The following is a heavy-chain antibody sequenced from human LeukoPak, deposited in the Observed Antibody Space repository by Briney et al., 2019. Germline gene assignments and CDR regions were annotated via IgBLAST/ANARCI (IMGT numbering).Heavy chain of an antibody. V-gene: IGHV3-43D*03. CDR3: AKGYYSGYDSGAFDY. Sequence: GGSQRLSCTASGFSFDDYAMHWVRQAPGRGLEWMCLVSWDGGTTFCADSVEGRFTISRDNTRNSLYLQMGSLRAEDTALYFCAKGYYSGYDSGAFDYWGQGTLVTVSS. D-gene: IGHD5-12*01. J-gene: IGHJ4*02. CDR2: VSWDGGTT. CDR1: GFSFDDYA.